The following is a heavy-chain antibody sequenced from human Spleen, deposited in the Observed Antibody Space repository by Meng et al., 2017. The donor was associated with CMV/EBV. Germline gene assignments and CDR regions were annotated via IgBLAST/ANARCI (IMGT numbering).Heavy chain of an antibody. Sequence: GGSLRLSCAASAFSFSSYGMHWVRQGPGRGLEWAAFIRYDGGNECYADSVKGRFTISRDNSKNTLYLQMNSLRVEDTAVYYCASLTTVTIIDYWGQGTLVTVSS. J-gene: IGHJ4*02. V-gene: IGHV3-30*02. CDR1: AFSFSSYG. CDR2: IRYDGGNE. CDR3: ASLTTVTIIDY. D-gene: IGHD4-17*01.